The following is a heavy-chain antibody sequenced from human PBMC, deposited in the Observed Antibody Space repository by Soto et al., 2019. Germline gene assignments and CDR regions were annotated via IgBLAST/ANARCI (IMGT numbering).Heavy chain of an antibody. D-gene: IGHD2-2*02. CDR1: GYTFTSYG. Sequence: QVQLVQSGAEVKKPGASVKVSCKASGYTFTSYGISWVRQAPGQGLEWMGWSSAYNGNTNYAQKRQGRVTMTTDTSTSTAYMELRSLRSDDTAVYYCARETRDCSSTSCYTIAEYFQHWGQGTLVTVSS. V-gene: IGHV1-18*01. CDR2: SSAYNGNT. CDR3: ARETRDCSSTSCYTIAEYFQH. J-gene: IGHJ1*01.